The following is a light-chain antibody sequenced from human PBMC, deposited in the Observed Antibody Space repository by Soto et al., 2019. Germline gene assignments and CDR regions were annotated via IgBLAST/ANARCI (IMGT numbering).Light chain of an antibody. J-gene: IGLJ3*02. V-gene: IGLV2-14*01. CDR3: ASGTPTHFWV. Sequence: QSALTQPASVSGSPGQSITISCTGTSSDVGGYNYVSWSQQHPGKAPKLIIYEVSSRPSGMSDRFSGSKSGNTASLLISGLQPEDEATYYCASGTPTHFWVFGGGTQLTVL. CDR2: EVS. CDR1: SSDVGGYNY.